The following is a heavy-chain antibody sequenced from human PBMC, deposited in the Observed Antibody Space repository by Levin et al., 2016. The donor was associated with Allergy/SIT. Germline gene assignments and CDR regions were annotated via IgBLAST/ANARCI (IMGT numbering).Heavy chain of an antibody. Sequence: GESLKISCAASGFTFSSYAMSWVRQAPGKGLEWVSAISGSGGSTYYADSVKGRFTISRDNSKNTLYLQMNSLRAEDTAVYYCAKVYCGGDCYSAYYYYGMDVWGQGTTVTVSS. J-gene: IGHJ6*02. CDR3: AKVYCGGDCYSAYYYYGMDV. CDR2: ISGSGGST. V-gene: IGHV3-23*01. D-gene: IGHD2-21*02. CDR1: GFTFSSYA.